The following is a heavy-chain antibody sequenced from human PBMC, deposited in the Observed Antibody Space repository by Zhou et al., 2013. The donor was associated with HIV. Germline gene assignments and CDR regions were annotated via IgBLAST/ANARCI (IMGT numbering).Heavy chain of an antibody. D-gene: IGHD2-2*01. CDR2: ISHRGSA. CDR3: ARLYCTTTSCYSDAFDI. CDR1: GGSNNNYS. J-gene: IGHJ3*02. V-gene: IGHV4-34*01. Sequence: QVQLQQWGAGLLKPSETLSLSCAVYGGSNNNYSWSWIRQSPGKGLEWIGEISHRGSATYKSSLKSRVTISLDMSKNQFSLKLSSVTAADTAVYYCARLYCTTTSCYSDAFDIWGRGTRVTVSS.